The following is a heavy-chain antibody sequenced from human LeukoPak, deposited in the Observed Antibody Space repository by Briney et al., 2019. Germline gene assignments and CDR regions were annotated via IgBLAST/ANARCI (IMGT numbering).Heavy chain of an antibody. CDR2: IKQGGREE. Sequence: GGSLRLSCVASEFIFSDYWMSWVRQAPGKGLEWVANIKQGGREEEYVGSVKGRFAISRDDAKSTLYLQMDSLSGDDTAVYYCARDNGGWFDSWGRGTLVTVSS. J-gene: IGHJ5*01. CDR3: ARDNGGWFDS. D-gene: IGHD3-10*01. V-gene: IGHV3-7*03. CDR1: EFIFSDYW.